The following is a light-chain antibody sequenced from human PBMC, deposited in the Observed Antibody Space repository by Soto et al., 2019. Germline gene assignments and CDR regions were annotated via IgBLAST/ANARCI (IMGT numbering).Light chain of an antibody. Sequence: EIVMTQSPATLSVSPGDRATLSCRASQSVRSNLAWYQQKPGQAHRLLIYGASTRATGIPARFSGSGSGTEFTLTISSLQSEDFAVYYCQQYKKWPTFGGGTKVEIK. V-gene: IGKV3-15*01. CDR2: GAS. CDR1: QSVRSN. CDR3: QQYKKWPT. J-gene: IGKJ4*01.